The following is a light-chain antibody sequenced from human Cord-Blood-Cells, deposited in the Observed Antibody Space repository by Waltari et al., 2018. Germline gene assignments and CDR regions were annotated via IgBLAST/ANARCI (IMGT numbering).Light chain of an antibody. CDR3: CSYAGSYTFEV. V-gene: IGLV2-11*01. Sequence: QSALTQPRSVSGSPGQSAPIPCTGTSSDVGGYNHVSWYQHHPGKAPKLMIYDVSKRPSGVPDRFSGSKSGNTASLTISGLQAEDEADYYCCSYAGSYTFEVFGGGTKLTVL. CDR1: SSDVGGYNH. CDR2: DVS. J-gene: IGLJ3*02.